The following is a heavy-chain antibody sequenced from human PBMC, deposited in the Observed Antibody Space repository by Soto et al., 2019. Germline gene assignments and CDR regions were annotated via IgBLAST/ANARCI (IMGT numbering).Heavy chain of an antibody. V-gene: IGHV1-18*01. CDR3: ARGGQWDFLSDY. Sequence: ASVKVSCKASGYTFTRYHINWVRQAPGQGLEWMGWVSAYNGNTHYEQKLQGRVTLTTDTSTSTAYMELRSLRSDDTAVYFCARGGQWDFLSDYWGQGTLVTVSS. CDR1: GYTFTRYH. J-gene: IGHJ4*02. CDR2: VSAYNGNT. D-gene: IGHD1-26*01.